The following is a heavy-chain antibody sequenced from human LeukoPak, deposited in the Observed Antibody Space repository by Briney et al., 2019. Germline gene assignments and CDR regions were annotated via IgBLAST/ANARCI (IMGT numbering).Heavy chain of an antibody. D-gene: IGHD6-19*01. CDR3: ARAASPYSSGWYRPTLNYYYMDV. V-gene: IGHV4-59*08. CDR1: GGSNY. J-gene: IGHJ6*03. CDR2: IHYSGSA. Sequence: SETLSLTCTVSGGSNYWSWLRQPPGRGLEWIAYIHYSGSASYNTSLKSRVTISIDTSSNQLSLKLNSVTAADTAVYYCARAASPYSSGWYRPTLNYYYMDVWGKGTTVTVSS.